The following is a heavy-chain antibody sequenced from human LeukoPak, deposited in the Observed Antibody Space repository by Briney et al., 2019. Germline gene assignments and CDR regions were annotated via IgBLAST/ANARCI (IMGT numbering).Heavy chain of an antibody. CDR2: INHSGST. J-gene: IGHJ1*01. Sequence: SETLSLTCAVHGGSFSGYYWSWIRQPPGKGLEWIGEINHSGSTNYNPSLKSRVTISVDTSKNQFSLKLSSVTAADTALYYCARRSGYSYFQHWGQGTLVTVSS. V-gene: IGHV4-34*01. CDR3: ARRSGYSYFQH. CDR1: GGSFSGYY. D-gene: IGHD3-3*01.